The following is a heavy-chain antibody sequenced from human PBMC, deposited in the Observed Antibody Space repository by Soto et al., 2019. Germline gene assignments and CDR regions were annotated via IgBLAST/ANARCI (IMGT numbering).Heavy chain of an antibody. D-gene: IGHD3-16*01. Sequence: KPSDTLSLTCTVSGGSISGYYWTWIRQPAGKGLEWIGRKHTSGTTNYNPSLKSRVTMSIDTSTNQFSLNLSSVTAADTAVYYCARGGEFYVLDVWGQGTTVTVSS. V-gene: IGHV4-4*07. CDR3: ARGGEFYVLDV. J-gene: IGHJ6*02. CDR1: GGSISGYY. CDR2: KHTSGTT.